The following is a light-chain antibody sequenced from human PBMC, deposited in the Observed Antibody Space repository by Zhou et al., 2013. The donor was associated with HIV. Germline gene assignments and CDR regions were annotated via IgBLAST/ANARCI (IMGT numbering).Light chain of an antibody. CDR3: QQCNTDPYS. CDR1: QSIGSS. CDR2: KAS. Sequence: DIQMTQSPSILSASVGDTVTITCRASQSIGSSLAWYQQKAGKAPKLLIHKASNLESGVPSRFSGSGSGTEFTLTISSLQPDDFATYYCQQCNTDPYSFGQGTKLEIK. J-gene: IGKJ2*03. V-gene: IGKV1-5*03.